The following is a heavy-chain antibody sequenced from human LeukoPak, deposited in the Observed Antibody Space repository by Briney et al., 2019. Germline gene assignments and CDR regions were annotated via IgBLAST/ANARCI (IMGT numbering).Heavy chain of an antibody. J-gene: IGHJ3*02. D-gene: IGHD3-10*01. CDR1: GFTFDDYA. Sequence: GRSLRLSCAASGFTFDDYAMHWVRQAPGKGLEWVSSISWNSATIGYADSVKGRFTISRDNAKNSPYLQMNVLSAEDTAFYYCAKDREVWGFGEDAFDIWGQGTMVTVSS. V-gene: IGHV3-9*01. CDR2: ISWNSATI. CDR3: AKDREVWGFGEDAFDI.